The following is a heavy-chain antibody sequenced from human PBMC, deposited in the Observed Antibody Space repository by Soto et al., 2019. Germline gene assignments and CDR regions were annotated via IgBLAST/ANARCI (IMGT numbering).Heavy chain of an antibody. CDR3: ARSFYP. CDR2: TYFTGST. Sequence: QLQLQESGPGLVKPSETLSLSCFVSGGSISLYPWIWIRQTPGKGLQWLGYTYFTGSTKYNPSLRGRVSISVAMSKTRLSLTLTSVTAADTAVSYCARSFYPWGQGTLVTVSS. V-gene: IGHV4-59*01. J-gene: IGHJ5*02. CDR1: GGSISLYP.